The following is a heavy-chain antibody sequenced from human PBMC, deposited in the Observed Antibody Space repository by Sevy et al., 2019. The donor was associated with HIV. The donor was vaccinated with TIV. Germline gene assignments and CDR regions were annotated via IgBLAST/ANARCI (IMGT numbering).Heavy chain of an antibody. Sequence: SETLSLTCTVSGDSISGYYWSWIRQSPGKGLQWIAYIYYNGRTNYDPSLKSRVIISTDTSKNQFSLKLSSVTAADTAIYYCARAAANYYYAMDVWGQGTTVTVSS. CDR2: IYYNGRT. J-gene: IGHJ6*02. V-gene: IGHV4-59*01. CDR1: GDSISGYY. CDR3: ARAAANYYYAMDV.